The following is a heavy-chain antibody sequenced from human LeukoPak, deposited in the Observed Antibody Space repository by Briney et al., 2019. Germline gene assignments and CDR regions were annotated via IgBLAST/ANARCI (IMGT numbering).Heavy chain of an antibody. CDR3: AFGASNWDQFDY. CDR1: GYTFTNHW. D-gene: IGHD7-27*01. CDR2: IYPADSDT. J-gene: IGHJ4*02. V-gene: IGHV5-51*01. Sequence: GEALQISCKGSGYTFTNHWIAWVRQMPGKGLEWMGIIYPADSDTRYSPSFQGQVTISADKSVRTAYLQWSSLKASDTAMYYCAFGASNWDQFDYWGQGTLVTVSS.